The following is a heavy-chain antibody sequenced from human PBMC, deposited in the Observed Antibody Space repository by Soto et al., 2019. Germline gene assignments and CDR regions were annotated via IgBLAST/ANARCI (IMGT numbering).Heavy chain of an antibody. V-gene: IGHV3-23*01. CDR1: GFPFSRYA. D-gene: IGHD2-21*02. Sequence: EVQLLESGGGLVQPGGSPRLSCAASGFPFSRYAMSWVRQAPGEGLEWVPAISGSGGSTYYADSVKGRFTISRDNSKNTLYLQMNSLRAEDTAVYYCAKRTVVTPLYYYYGMDVWGQGTTVTVSS. CDR2: ISGSGGST. CDR3: AKRTVVTPLYYYYGMDV. J-gene: IGHJ6*02.